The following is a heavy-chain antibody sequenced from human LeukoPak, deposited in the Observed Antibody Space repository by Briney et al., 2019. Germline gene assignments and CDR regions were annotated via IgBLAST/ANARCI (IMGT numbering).Heavy chain of an antibody. CDR1: GYTFTGYY. D-gene: IGHD5/OR15-5a*01. CDR2: INPNSGGT. CDR3: ARARLRVNWFDP. J-gene: IGHJ5*02. Sequence: ASVKVSCKASGYTFTGYYMHRVRQAPGQGLEWMGRINPNSGGTNYAQKFQGRVTMTRDTSISTAYMELSRLRSDDTAVYYCARARLRVNWFDPWGQGTLVTVSS. V-gene: IGHV1-2*06.